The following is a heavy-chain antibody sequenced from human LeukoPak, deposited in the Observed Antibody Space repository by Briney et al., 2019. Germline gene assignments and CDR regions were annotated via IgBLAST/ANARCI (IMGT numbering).Heavy chain of an antibody. V-gene: IGHV4-59*08. D-gene: IGHD6-6*01. CDR3: ARHRYTSSSSYFDF. CDR1: GGSISGYY. CDR2: IYSSGST. J-gene: IGHJ4*02. Sequence: SETLSLTCTVSGGSISGYYWTWIRQPPGKGLECIGYIYSSGSTNYNPSLMSRVTISVDTSKNQFSLRLSSVTAADTAVYYCARHRYTSSSSYFDFWGQGTLVTVSS.